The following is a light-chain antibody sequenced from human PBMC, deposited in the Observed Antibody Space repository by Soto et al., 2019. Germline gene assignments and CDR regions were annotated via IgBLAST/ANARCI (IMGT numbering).Light chain of an antibody. CDR2: DNN. CDR1: SSNIGNNY. CDR3: GTWDSSLSAFV. J-gene: IGLJ1*01. Sequence: QSVLTQPPSVSAAPGQTVTISCSGSSSNIGNNYVSWYQQLPGTAPKLLIYDNNKRPSGIPDRFSGSKSGTSATLGITGLQTGDEADYYRGTWDSSLSAFVFGTGTKLTVL. V-gene: IGLV1-51*01.